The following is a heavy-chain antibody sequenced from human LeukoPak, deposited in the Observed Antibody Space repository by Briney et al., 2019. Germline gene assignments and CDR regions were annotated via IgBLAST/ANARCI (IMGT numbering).Heavy chain of an antibody. D-gene: IGHD6-6*01. V-gene: IGHV1-8*01. J-gene: IGHJ4*02. CDR1: GYRFTSYD. CDR3: AREGPLFVLDY. CDR2: MTPSSGSA. Sequence: GASVKVSCKTSGYRFTSYDISWARQATGQGLQWMGRMTPSSGSAEYAQRFQGRVTLTRDTASGTAYLELRSLSADDTAIYYCAREGPLFVLDYWGQGTRVAVSS.